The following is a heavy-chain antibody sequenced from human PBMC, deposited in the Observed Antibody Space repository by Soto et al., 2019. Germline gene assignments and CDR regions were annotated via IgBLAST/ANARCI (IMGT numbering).Heavy chain of an antibody. CDR1: GFSLSDYA. D-gene: IGHD3-3*01. V-gene: IGHV3-48*02. CDR3: ARIKLVEWFFINVDVYDMDV. Sequence: PGGSLRLSCVASGFSLSDYAVNWVRQAPGKGLEWVSFISSDSRTIYYADSVDGRFTVSRDNARNSVSLQMDSLRDEDAAVYYCARIKLVEWFFINVDVYDMDVWGQGTPVTVSS. J-gene: IGHJ6*02. CDR2: ISSDSRTI.